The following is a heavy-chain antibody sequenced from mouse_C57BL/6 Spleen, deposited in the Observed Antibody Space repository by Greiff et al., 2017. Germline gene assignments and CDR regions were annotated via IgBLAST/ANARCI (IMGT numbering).Heavy chain of an antibody. Sequence: EVTLLESGPEPVKPGASVKMSRKASGYTFTDYNMHWVKQGNGKRPELIGYINPNNGGTSYNQKFKGKATLTVNKFSSTAYMELRSLTSEDSAVYYCAREGLDYSAEVFDYWGQGTTLTVSS. D-gene: IGHD2-4*01. J-gene: IGHJ2*01. CDR2: INPNNGGT. CDR1: GYTFTDYN. V-gene: IGHV1-22*01. CDR3: AREGLDYSAEVFDY.